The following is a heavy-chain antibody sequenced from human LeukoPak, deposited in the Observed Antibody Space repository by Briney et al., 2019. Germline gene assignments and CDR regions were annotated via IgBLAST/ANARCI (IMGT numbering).Heavy chain of an antibody. D-gene: IGHD6-13*01. CDR3: ARDPGIAAATFHYFDY. CDR2: ISYDGSNK. J-gene: IGHJ4*02. CDR1: GFTFSSYA. Sequence: GGSLRLSCAASGFTFSSYAMHWVRQAPGKGLEWVAVISYDGSNKYYADSVKGRFTISRDNSKNTLYLQMNSLRAEDTAVYYCARDPGIAAATFHYFDYWGQGTLVTVSS. V-gene: IGHV3-30-3*01.